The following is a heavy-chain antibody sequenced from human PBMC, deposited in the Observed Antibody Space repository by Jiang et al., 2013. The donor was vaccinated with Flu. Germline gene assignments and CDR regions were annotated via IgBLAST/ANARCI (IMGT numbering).Heavy chain of an antibody. J-gene: IGHJ5*02. Sequence: GKGLEWVGDIHHGGNTKYNPSLKSRLAISIDNSKNQFSLTLNSVTAADTAVYYCARVGYTTSQNWFDPWGQGTLVTVSS. CDR3: ARVGYTTSQNWFDP. CDR2: IHHGGNT. D-gene: IGHD2-2*01. V-gene: IGHV4-4*02.